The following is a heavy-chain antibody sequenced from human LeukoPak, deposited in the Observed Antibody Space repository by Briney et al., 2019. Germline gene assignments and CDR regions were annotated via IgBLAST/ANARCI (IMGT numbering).Heavy chain of an antibody. D-gene: IGHD3-9*01. CDR2: IYYSGST. CDR1: GGSISSYY. J-gene: IGHJ4*02. V-gene: IGHV4-59*08. Sequence: PSETLSLTCTVSGGSISSYYWSWIRQPPGKGLEWIGYIYYSGSTNYNPSLKSRVTISVDTSKNQFSLKLSSVTAADTAVYYCARQVSYYDILTGYYTTNHFDYWGQGTLVTVSS. CDR3: ARQVSYYDILTGYYTTNHFDY.